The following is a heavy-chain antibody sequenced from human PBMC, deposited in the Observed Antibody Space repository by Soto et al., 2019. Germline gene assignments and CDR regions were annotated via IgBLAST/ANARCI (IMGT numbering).Heavy chain of an antibody. CDR1: GFTFSSYG. CDR2: IWYDGSNK. Sequence: QVQLVESGGGVVQPGRSLRLSCAASGFTFSSYGMHWVRQAPGKGLEWVAVIWYDGSNKYYADSVKGRFTISRDNSKNPLYLQMNSLRAEETAVYYCARVGLWFGDAEYYYGMDVWGQGTTVTVSS. CDR3: ARVGLWFGDAEYYYGMDV. D-gene: IGHD3-10*01. J-gene: IGHJ6*02. V-gene: IGHV3-33*01.